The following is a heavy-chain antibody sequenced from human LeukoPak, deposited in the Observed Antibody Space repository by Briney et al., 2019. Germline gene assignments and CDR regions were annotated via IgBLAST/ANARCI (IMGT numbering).Heavy chain of an antibody. V-gene: IGHV1-2*02. Sequence: GGSVKVSFKASGYTFTGYYMHWVRQAPGQGLEWMGWINPNSGGTNYAQKFQGRVTMTRDTSISTAYMELSRLRSDDTAVYYCARDISIPRWLRLTWFDPWGQGTLVTVSS. J-gene: IGHJ5*02. CDR2: INPNSGGT. CDR3: ARDISIPRWLRLTWFDP. D-gene: IGHD5-12*01. CDR1: GYTFTGYY.